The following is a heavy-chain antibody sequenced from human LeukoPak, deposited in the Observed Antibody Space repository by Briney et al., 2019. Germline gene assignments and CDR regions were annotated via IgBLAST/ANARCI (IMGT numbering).Heavy chain of an antibody. V-gene: IGHV3-7*01. CDR1: GFTFSSYW. CDR3: ARGKVVVAAMWFDP. J-gene: IGHJ5*02. D-gene: IGHD2-15*01. Sequence: GGSLRLSCAASGFTFSSYWMSWVRQAPGKGLEWVANIKQDGSEKYYADSVKGRFTISRDNAKNSLYLQMNSLRAEDTAVYYCARGKVVVAAMWFDPWGQGTLVTVSS. CDR2: IKQDGSEK.